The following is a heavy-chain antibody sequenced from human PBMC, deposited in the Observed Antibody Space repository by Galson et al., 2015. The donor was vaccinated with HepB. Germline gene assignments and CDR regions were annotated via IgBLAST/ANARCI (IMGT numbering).Heavy chain of an antibody. CDR3: ARCYSSGWFDY. CDR1: GGSISGYY. D-gene: IGHD6-19*01. Sequence: SETLSLTCTVSGGSISGYYWSWIRQPAGKGLEWIGRFYNSENTNYNPSLKSRVTMSVDTSKNQFSLKLSSVTAADTAVYYCARCYSSGWFDYWGYGTLITVSS. V-gene: IGHV4-4*07. CDR2: FYNSENT. J-gene: IGHJ4*01.